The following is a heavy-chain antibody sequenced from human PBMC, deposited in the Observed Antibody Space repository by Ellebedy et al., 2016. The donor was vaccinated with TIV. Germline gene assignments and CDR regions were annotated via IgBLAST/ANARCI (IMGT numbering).Heavy chain of an antibody. V-gene: IGHV3-30-3*01. CDR1: GYSFSTYA. Sequence: GESLKISCVASGYSFSTYAMHWVRQSPRKGLEWVAIVSFDVNKKFYSDSVKGRFTISRDNSKNTLYLDMTNLGVEDTAVYYCARDLTQYASGAGLSDSWGQGTPVTVS. J-gene: IGHJ4*02. CDR2: VSFDVNKK. D-gene: IGHD2-2*01. CDR3: ARDLTQYASGAGLSDS.